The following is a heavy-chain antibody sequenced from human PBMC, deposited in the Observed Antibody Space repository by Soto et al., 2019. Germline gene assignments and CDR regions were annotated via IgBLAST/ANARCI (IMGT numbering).Heavy chain of an antibody. CDR1: GFTFSSYA. CDR3: AKVSQTIVVVPRFDY. CDR2: ISGSGGST. Sequence: EVQLLESGGGLVQPGGSLRLSCAASGFTFSSYAMSWVRQAPGKGLEGLSAISGSGGSTYYADSVKGRFTISRDNSKNTLYLQMNSLRAEDTAVYYCAKVSQTIVVVPRFDYWGQGTLVTVSS. J-gene: IGHJ4*02. V-gene: IGHV3-23*01. D-gene: IGHD3-22*01.